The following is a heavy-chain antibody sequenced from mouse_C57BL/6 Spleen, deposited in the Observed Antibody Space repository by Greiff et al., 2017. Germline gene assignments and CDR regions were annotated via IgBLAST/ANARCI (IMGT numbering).Heavy chain of an antibody. CDR3: ARGDYYGSSYGGNYFDY. V-gene: IGHV5-4*03. D-gene: IGHD1-1*01. CDR1: GFTFSSYA. Sequence: DVMLVESGGGLVKPGGSLKLSCAASGFTFSSYAMSWVRQTPEKRLEWVATISDGGSYTYYPDNVKGRFTISRDNAKNNLYLQMSHLKSEDTAMYYCARGDYYGSSYGGNYFDYWGQGTTLTVSS. CDR2: ISDGGSYT. J-gene: IGHJ2*01.